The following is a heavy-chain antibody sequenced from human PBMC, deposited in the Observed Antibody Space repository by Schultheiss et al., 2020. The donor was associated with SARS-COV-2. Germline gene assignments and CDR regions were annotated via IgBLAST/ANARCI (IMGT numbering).Heavy chain of an antibody. Sequence: GESLKISCAASGFTFSSYGMHWVRQAPGKGLEWVSSISSSGNSAYYADSVKGRFAISRDNSKNTLDLQMNSLRAEDTAVYYCAKVHGFGEFLDPIDYWGQGTLVTVSS. CDR3: AKVHGFGEFLDPIDY. CDR1: GFTFSSYG. J-gene: IGHJ4*02. CDR2: ISSSGNSA. V-gene: IGHV3-23*01. D-gene: IGHD3-10*01.